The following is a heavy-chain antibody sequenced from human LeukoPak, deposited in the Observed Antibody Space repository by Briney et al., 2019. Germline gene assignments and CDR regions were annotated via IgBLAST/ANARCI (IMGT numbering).Heavy chain of an antibody. V-gene: IGHV4-39*01. D-gene: IGHD6-13*01. CDR1: GGSISSTTNH. CDR3: ARRYSGSFYSYDY. Sequence: SETLSLTCTVSGGSISSTTNHWGWIRQPPGKGLEWIRSILHTGSTYYNPSLKSRVIISADTSKNQFSLRLSSVTAADTAVYYCARRYSGSFYSYDYWGQGTLVTVSS. J-gene: IGHJ4*02. CDR2: ILHTGST.